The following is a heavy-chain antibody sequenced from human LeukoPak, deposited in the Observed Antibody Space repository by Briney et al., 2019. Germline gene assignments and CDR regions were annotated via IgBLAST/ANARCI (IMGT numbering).Heavy chain of an antibody. CDR2: IIPIFGIA. V-gene: IGHV1-69*04. D-gene: IGHD3-16*01. CDR1: GGTFSSYA. CDR3: ARGYDYVWGNTYDY. J-gene: IGHJ4*02. Sequence: SVKVSCKASGGTFSSYAISWVRQAPGQGLEWMGRIIPIFGIANYAQKFQGRVTITADKSTSTAYMELSSLRSEDTAVYYCARGYDYVWGNTYDYLGQGTLVTVSS.